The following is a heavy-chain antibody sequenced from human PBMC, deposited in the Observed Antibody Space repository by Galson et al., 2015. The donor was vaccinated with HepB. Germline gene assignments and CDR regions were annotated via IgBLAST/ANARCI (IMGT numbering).Heavy chain of an antibody. CDR2: ISGTSTYI. J-gene: IGHJ6*02. V-gene: IGHV3-21*01. CDR1: GFTFSFYS. D-gene: IGHD2-2*01. Sequence: SLRLSRAASGFTFSFYSMNWVRQAPGKGLEWVSSISGTSTYIYYTDSVKGRFTISRDNAENSLLLQMNILRAEDTAVYYCARDVFRSTNAPPVHNYGIDVWGHGTTVTVSS. CDR3: ARDVFRSTNAPPVHNYGIDV.